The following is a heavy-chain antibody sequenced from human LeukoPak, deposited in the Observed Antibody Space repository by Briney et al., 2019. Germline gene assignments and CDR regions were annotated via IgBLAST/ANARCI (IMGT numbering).Heavy chain of an antibody. V-gene: IGHV4-30-2*01. CDR2: IYHSGST. D-gene: IGHD6-6*01. CDR1: GGSISSGGYS. Sequence: SETLSLICAVSGGSISSGGYSWSWIRQPPGKGLEWIGYIYHSGSTYYNPSLKSRVTISVDRSKNQFSLKLSSVTAADTAVYYCARSSMLYSSSSPHWFDPWGQGTLVTVSS. CDR3: ARSSMLYSSSSPHWFDP. J-gene: IGHJ5*02.